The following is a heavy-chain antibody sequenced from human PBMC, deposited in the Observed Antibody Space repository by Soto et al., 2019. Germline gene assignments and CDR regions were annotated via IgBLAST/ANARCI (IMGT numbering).Heavy chain of an antibody. J-gene: IGHJ3*02. D-gene: IGHD2-15*01. CDR3: ARHGAVVAATEAFDI. Sequence: QLQLQESGPGLVKPSETLSLTCTASGGSISSSSYYWGWIRQPPGKGLEWIGSIYYSGSTYYNPSLKSRVTISVDTSKNQFSLKLSSVTAADTAVYYCARHGAVVAATEAFDIWGQGTMVTVSS. CDR2: IYYSGST. CDR1: GGSISSSSYY. V-gene: IGHV4-39*01.